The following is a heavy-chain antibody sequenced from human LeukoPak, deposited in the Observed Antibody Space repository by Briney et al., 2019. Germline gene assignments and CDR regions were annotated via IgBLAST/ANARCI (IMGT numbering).Heavy chain of an antibody. CDR2: ISSSSSYI. V-gene: IGHV3-21*01. J-gene: IGHJ6*02. CDR3: ARDEAIFGAGYYYGMDV. Sequence: GGSLRLSCAASGFTFSSYSMNWVRQAPGKGLEWVSSISSSSSYIYYADSVKGRFTISRDNAKNSLYLQMNSLRAEDTAVYYCARDEAIFGAGYYYGMDVWGQGTTVTVSS. D-gene: IGHD3-3*01. CDR1: GFTFSSYS.